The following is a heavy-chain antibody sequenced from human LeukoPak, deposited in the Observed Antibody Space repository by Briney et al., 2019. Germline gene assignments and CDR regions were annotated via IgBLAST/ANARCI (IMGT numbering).Heavy chain of an antibody. D-gene: IGHD6-13*01. CDR3: AKAPSASSSWRRYFDY. Sequence: PGGSLRLSCAASGFTFSNYWMHWVRQAPGKGLVWVSRINSDGINTSYADSVKGRFTISRDNAKNTLNLQMNSLRAEDTAVYYCAKAPSASSSWRRYFDYWGQGTLVTVSS. CDR2: INSDGINT. CDR1: GFTFSNYW. V-gene: IGHV3-74*01. J-gene: IGHJ4*02.